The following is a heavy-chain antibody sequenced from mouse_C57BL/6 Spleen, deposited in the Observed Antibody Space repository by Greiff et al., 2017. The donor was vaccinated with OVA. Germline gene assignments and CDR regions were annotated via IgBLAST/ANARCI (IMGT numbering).Heavy chain of an antibody. CDR1: GCSLTSYG. V-gene: IGHV2-5*01. Sequence: VQLQQSGPGLVQPSQSLSITCTVSGCSLTSYGVHWVRQSPGKGLEWLGVIWRGGSTDYNAAFMSRLSITKDNSKSQVFFKMNSLQAYDTAIYYCAKSYGNKGAMDYWGQGTSVTVSS. CDR2: IWRGGST. CDR3: AKSYGNKGAMDY. D-gene: IGHD2-1*01. J-gene: IGHJ4*01.